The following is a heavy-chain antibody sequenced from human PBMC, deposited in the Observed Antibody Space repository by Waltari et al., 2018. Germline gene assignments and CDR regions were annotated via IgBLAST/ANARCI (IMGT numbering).Heavy chain of an antibody. CDR1: GGTFSSYA. D-gene: IGHD6-6*01. J-gene: IGHJ3*02. CDR2: IIPILGIA. V-gene: IGHV1-69*09. CDR3: AQGVAARDAFDI. Sequence: QVQLVQSGAEVKKPGSSVKVSCKASGGTFSSYAISWVQQAPGQGLEWMGRIIPILGIANYAQKFQGRVTITADKSTSTAYMELSSLRSEDTAVYYCAQGVAARDAFDIWGQGTMVTVSS.